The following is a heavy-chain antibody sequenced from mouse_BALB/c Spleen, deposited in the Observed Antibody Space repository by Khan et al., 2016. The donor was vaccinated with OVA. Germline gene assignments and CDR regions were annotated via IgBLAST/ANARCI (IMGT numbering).Heavy chain of an antibody. V-gene: IGHV1S135*01. Sequence: VQLQQSGPELVKPGASVKVSCKASGYSFTDYNMFWVKQSHGKSLEWIGYIDPYNGGTSYNQKFKGKATLTVDKSSSTAFMHLSSLTSGDSAVFYCARTNYYGSSYYFDYWGQGTTLTVSS. D-gene: IGHD1-1*01. CDR1: GYSFTDYN. J-gene: IGHJ2*01. CDR2: IDPYNGGT. CDR3: ARTNYYGSSYYFDY.